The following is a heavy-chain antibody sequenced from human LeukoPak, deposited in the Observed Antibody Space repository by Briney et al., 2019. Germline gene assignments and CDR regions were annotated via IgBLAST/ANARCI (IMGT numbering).Heavy chain of an antibody. J-gene: IGHJ5*02. V-gene: IGHV1-2*02. CDR1: GYTFTGYY. D-gene: IGHD6-19*01. Sequence: GASVKVSCKASGYTFTGYYMHWVRQAPGQWLEWMGWINPNSGGTNYAQKFQGRVTMTRDTSISTAYMELSRLRSDDTAVYYCARDSGSAVAGNWFDPWGQGTLVTVSS. CDR3: ARDSGSAVAGNWFDP. CDR2: INPNSGGT.